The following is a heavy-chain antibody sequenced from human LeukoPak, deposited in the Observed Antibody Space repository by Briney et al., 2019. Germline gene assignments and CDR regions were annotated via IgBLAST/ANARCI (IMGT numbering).Heavy chain of an antibody. D-gene: IGHD2/OR15-2a*01. V-gene: IGHV1-18*01. CDR2: ISAHNGDT. Sequence: ASVKVSCKASGFTFNSYGLSWVRQAPGQGLEWMGWISAHNGDTSYAQRFQGRLTMTTDTATSTAYMELRSLTSGDTAVYYCARVTLLSSNPFNWFDPWGQGALVTVSS. CDR3: ARVTLLSSNPFNWFDP. CDR1: GFTFNSYG. J-gene: IGHJ5*02.